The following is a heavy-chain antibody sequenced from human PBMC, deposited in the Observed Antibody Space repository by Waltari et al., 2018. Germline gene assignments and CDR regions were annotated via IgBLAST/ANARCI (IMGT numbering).Heavy chain of an antibody. CDR1: GGSISSHY. V-gene: IGHV4-59*11. CDR3: ATSQFSGSYLDY. D-gene: IGHD1-26*01. CDR2: IYYSGST. J-gene: IGHJ4*02. Sequence: QVQLQESGPGLVKPSETLSLTCTVSGGSISSHYWSWIRQPPGKGLEWIGYIYYSGSTNYNPSLKSRVTISVDTSKNQFSLKLSSVTAADTAVYYCATSQFSGSYLDYLGQGTLVTVSS.